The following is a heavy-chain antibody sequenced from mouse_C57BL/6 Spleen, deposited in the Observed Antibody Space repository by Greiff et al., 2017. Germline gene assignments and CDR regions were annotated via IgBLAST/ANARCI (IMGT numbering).Heavy chain of an antibody. Sequence: VQLKQSGPGMVKPSQSLSLTCTVTGYSITSGYDWHWIRHFPGNKLEWMGYISYSGSTNYNPSLKSRISITHDTSKNHFFLKLNSVTTEDTATYYCARDYYGSSGAMDYWGQGTSVTVSS. CDR3: ARDYYGSSGAMDY. D-gene: IGHD1-1*01. CDR2: ISYSGST. J-gene: IGHJ4*01. V-gene: IGHV3-1*01. CDR1: GYSITSGYD.